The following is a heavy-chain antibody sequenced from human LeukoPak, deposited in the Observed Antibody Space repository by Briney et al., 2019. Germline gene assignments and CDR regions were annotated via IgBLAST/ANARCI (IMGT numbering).Heavy chain of an antibody. CDR3: ARAWIQLWHPYYYYGMDV. Sequence: GGSLRLSCAASGFTFSDYYMSWIRQAPGKGLEWVSYISNSSSYTNYADSVKGRFTISRDNATNSLYLQMNSLRAEDTAVYYCARAWIQLWHPYYYYGMDVWGKGTTVTVSS. V-gene: IGHV3-11*06. D-gene: IGHD5-18*01. CDR2: ISNSSSYT. CDR1: GFTFSDYY. J-gene: IGHJ6*04.